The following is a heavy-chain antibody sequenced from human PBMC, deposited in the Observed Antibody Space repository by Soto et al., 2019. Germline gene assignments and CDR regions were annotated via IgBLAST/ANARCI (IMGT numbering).Heavy chain of an antibody. CDR2: IIPIFGTA. D-gene: IGHD3-22*01. V-gene: IGHV1-69*01. J-gene: IGHJ6*02. Sequence: QVQLVQSGAEVKKPGSSVKVSCKASGGTFSSYAISWVRQAPGQGLEWMGGIIPIFGTANYAQKFQGRVTITADESTRTAYMELSSLRSEDTAVYYCARGYYDSSGYYYYYYGMDVWGQGTTVTVSS. CDR3: ARGYYDSSGYYYYYYGMDV. CDR1: GGTFSSYA.